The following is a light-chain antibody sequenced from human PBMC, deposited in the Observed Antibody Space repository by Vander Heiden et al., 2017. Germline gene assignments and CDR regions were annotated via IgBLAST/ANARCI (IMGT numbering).Light chain of an antibody. Sequence: DIVMPQSPDPLAVSLGERATINCKSSQSVLYSSNNKNYLAWYQQKPGQPPKLRIYWASTRESGVPDRFSGSGSGTDFTLTISSLQAEDVAVYYCQQYYSTLYTFGQGTKLEIK. CDR3: QQYYSTLYT. V-gene: IGKV4-1*01. CDR2: WAS. J-gene: IGKJ2*01. CDR1: QSVLYSSNNKNY.